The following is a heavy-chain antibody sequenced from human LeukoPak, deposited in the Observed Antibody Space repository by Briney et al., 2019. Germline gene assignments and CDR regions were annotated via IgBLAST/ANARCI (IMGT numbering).Heavy chain of an antibody. J-gene: IGHJ5*02. V-gene: IGHV4-34*01. CDR3: ARGLLFFISGARQYNWFDP. CDR1: GGSISSYY. Sequence: PSETLSLTCTVSGGSISSYYWSWIRQPPGKGLEWIGEINHSGSTNYNPSLKSRVTISVDTSKNQFSLKLSSVTAADTAVYYCARGLLFFISGARQYNWFDPWGQGTLVTVSS. CDR2: INHSGST. D-gene: IGHD3-10*01.